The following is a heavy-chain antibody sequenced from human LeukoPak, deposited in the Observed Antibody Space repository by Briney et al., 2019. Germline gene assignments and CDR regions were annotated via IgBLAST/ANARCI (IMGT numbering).Heavy chain of an antibody. CDR2: ISYDGSNK. V-gene: IGHV3-30*04. CDR3: ARDKAFWSGSSPFDY. Sequence: GGSLRLSCAASGFTFSSYAMHWVRQAPGKGLEWVAVISYDGSNKYYADSVKGRFTISRDNSKNTLYLQMNSLRAEDTAVYYCARDKAFWSGSSPFDYWGQGTLVTVSS. J-gene: IGHJ4*02. CDR1: GFTFSSYA. D-gene: IGHD3-3*01.